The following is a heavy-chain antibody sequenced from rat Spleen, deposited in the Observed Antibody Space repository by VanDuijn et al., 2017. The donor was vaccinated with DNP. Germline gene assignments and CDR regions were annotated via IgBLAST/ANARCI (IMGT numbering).Heavy chain of an antibody. J-gene: IGHJ3*01. D-gene: IGHD1-1*01. Sequence: EVKVVESGGGLVQPGRSLKLSCAASGLIFSDYVMAWVRQSPKKGLVWVATIMYDGSNSFYRDSVKGRFTVSRDNAKSTLYLQMDSLRSEETATYYCASLLLPNWFTYWGQGTLVTVSS. V-gene: IGHV5-7*01. CDR2: IMYDGSNS. CDR3: ASLLLPNWFTY. CDR1: GLIFSDYV.